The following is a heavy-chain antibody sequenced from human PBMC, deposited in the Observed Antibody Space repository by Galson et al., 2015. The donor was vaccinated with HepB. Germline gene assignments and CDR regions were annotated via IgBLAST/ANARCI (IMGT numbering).Heavy chain of an antibody. Sequence: SLRLSCAASGFTFSSYGMHWVRQAPGKGLEWVAFIRYDGSNKYYADSVKGRFTISRDNSKNTLYLQMNSLRAEDTAVYYCAKDVRAVAGNFDYWGQGTLVTVSS. V-gene: IGHV3-30*02. J-gene: IGHJ4*02. CDR1: GFTFSSYG. CDR3: AKDVRAVAGNFDY. D-gene: IGHD6-19*01. CDR2: IRYDGSNK.